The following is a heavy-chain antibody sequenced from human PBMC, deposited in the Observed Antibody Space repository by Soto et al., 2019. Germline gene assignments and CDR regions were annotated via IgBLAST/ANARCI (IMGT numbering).Heavy chain of an antibody. J-gene: IGHJ4*02. CDR2: ISAHNGNT. CDR1: GYSFNTYG. D-gene: IGHD2-15*01. Sequence: ASVKVSCKASGYSFNTYGLSWVRQAPGQGLEWMGWISAHNGNTNIAQKFQGRLSMTTETSANTVHMELRSLRSDDTAIYYCARDYCSDGNCYLFFHYWGQGTLVTVSS. CDR3: ARDYCSDGNCYLFFHY. V-gene: IGHV1-18*01.